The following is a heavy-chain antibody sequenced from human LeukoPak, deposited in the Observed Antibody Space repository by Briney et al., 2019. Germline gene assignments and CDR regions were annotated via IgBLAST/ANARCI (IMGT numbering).Heavy chain of an antibody. D-gene: IGHD2-2*01. CDR3: ARWGTYASTSNWFDP. Sequence: GGSLRLSCAASGFTVSSNYMTWVRQAPGKGLEWVSVIYSGGGTYYADSVKGRFTISRDNSKNTLYLQMNRLRAEDTAVYYCARWGTYASTSNWFDPWGQGTLVTVSS. V-gene: IGHV3-66*01. CDR1: GFTVSSNY. J-gene: IGHJ5*02. CDR2: IYSGGGT.